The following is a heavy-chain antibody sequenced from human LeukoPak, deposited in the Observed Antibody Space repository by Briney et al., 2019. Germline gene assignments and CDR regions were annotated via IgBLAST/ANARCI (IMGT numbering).Heavy chain of an antibody. V-gene: IGHV3-23*01. CDR1: GFAFSSYG. CDR3: AKAKTGDTPFFDY. D-gene: IGHD7-27*01. Sequence: GGSLRLSCAASGFAFSSYGMSWVRQAPGKGLEWVSGISESGSSTYYADSVKGRFTISRDKSKNTLYLQMNSLRAEDTAVYYCAKAKTGDTPFFDYWGQGTVVTVSS. CDR2: ISESGSST. J-gene: IGHJ4*02.